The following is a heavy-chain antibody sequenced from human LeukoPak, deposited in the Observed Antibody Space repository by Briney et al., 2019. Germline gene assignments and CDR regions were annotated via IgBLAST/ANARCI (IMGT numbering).Heavy chain of an antibody. V-gene: IGHV5-51*01. CDR2: TYPGDSDT. J-gene: IGHJ4*02. D-gene: IGHD3-9*01. CDR3: ARVSRIMTGYDY. CDR1: GYSFTSYW. Sequence: GESLKISCKDSGYSFTSYWIGWVRQIPGKGLGWMGITYPGDSDTRYSPSFQGQVTISADKSISTAYLQWSSLKASDTAMYYCARVSRIMTGYDYWGQGTLVTVSS.